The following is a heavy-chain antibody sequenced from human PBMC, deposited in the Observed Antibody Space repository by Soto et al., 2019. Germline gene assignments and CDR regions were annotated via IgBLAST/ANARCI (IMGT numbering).Heavy chain of an antibody. Sequence: EVQLVESGGGLVQPGRSLRLSCAASGFTFDDYAMHWVRQAPGKGLEWVSGISWNSGSIGYADSVKGRFTISRDNAKNSLYLQMNSLRAEDTALYYCAKDGGWIGDNWFDPWGQGTLVTVSS. CDR2: ISWNSGSI. CDR1: GFTFDDYA. D-gene: IGHD6-19*01. CDR3: AKDGGWIGDNWFDP. J-gene: IGHJ5*02. V-gene: IGHV3-9*01.